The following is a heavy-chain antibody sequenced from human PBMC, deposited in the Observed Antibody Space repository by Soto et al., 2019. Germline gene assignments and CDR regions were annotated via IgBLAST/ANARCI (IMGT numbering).Heavy chain of an antibody. V-gene: IGHV3-66*01. Sequence: GSLRLSCAASGFTVSSNYMSWVRQAPGKGLEWVSVIYSGGSTYYADSVKGRFTISRDNSKNTLYLQMNSLRAEDTAVYYCAASSITAPSSWRNWFDPWGQGTLVTVSS. CDR1: GFTVSSNY. D-gene: IGHD6-13*01. CDR3: AASSITAPSSWRNWFDP. J-gene: IGHJ5*02. CDR2: IYSGGST.